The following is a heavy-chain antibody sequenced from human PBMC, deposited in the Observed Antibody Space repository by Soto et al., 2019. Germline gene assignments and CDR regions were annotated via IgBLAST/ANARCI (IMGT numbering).Heavy chain of an antibody. Sequence: ASVKVSCKASGYDFTAYDINWVRQASGQGLEWMGWMNPINGATGSARRFQGRVSMTKNTATATAYLELTSLRSDDSAVYFCGRGPSPRAPAGGTPYYYAMDVWGQGTTVTVSS. CDR1: GYDFTAYD. CDR2: MNPINGAT. CDR3: GRGPSPRAPAGGTPYYYAMDV. V-gene: IGHV1-8*02. D-gene: IGHD2-2*01. J-gene: IGHJ6*02.